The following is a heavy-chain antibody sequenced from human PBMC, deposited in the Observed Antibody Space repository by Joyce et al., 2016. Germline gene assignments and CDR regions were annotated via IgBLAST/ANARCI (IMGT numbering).Heavy chain of an antibody. CDR1: GFPFSGFW. Sequence: EVHMVESGGGLAQPGGSLRLSCVASGFPFSGFWMSWMRQAPGKGLEGVANIKQDGSERYYVDSVKGRFTISRDNAKNSLYLQMNDLRVEDTAVYFCTRPLRNVVPLPDAPWGQGTLVTVSS. V-gene: IGHV3-7*01. CDR3: TRPLRNVVPLPDAP. CDR2: IKQDGSER. D-gene: IGHD2/OR15-2a*01. J-gene: IGHJ5*02.